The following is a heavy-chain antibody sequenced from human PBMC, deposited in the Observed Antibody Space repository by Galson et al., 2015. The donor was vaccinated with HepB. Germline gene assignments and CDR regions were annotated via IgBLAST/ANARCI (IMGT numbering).Heavy chain of an antibody. V-gene: IGHV4-34*01. CDR3: ARVLKKYCSSTSCYYEIGRGAFDI. Sequence: SETLSLTCAVYGGSFSGYYWSWIRQPPGKGLEWIGEINHSGSTNYNPSLKSRVTISVDTSKNQSSLKLSSVTAADTAVYYCARVLKKYCSSTSCYYEIGRGAFDIWGQGTMVTVSS. CDR1: GGSFSGYY. CDR2: INHSGST. D-gene: IGHD2-2*01. J-gene: IGHJ3*02.